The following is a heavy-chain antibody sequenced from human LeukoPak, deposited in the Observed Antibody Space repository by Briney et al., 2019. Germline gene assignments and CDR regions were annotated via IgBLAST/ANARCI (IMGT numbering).Heavy chain of an antibody. CDR2: ISTSGVST. J-gene: IGHJ4*02. Sequence: GGSLRLSCAASGFTFSSYAMSWVRQAPGKGLEWVSGISTSGVSTSYADSVKGRFTISRDNPRNTLDMQMNSLRAEDTAVYYCAIMHRYYDGSGYWVQWGQGTLVTVSS. CDR1: GFTFSSYA. V-gene: IGHV3-23*01. CDR3: AIMHRYYDGSGYWVQ. D-gene: IGHD3-22*01.